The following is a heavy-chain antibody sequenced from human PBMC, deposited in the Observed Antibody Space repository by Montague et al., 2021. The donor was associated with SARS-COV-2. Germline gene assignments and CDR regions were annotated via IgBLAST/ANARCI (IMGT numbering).Heavy chain of an antibody. CDR1: GFTFSKHA. V-gene: IGHV3-23*01. J-gene: IGHJ4*02. Sequence: SLRLSCAVSGFTFSKHAMSWVRQAPGKGLEWVSGISISGDKTYYADSVKGRFTISRDNSKNTVYLQMNSLRAEDTATYYCARGARQGYGFRLGSFDSWGQGTLVTVSS. CDR2: ISISGDKT. D-gene: IGHD3-10*01. CDR3: ARGARQGYGFRLGSFDS.